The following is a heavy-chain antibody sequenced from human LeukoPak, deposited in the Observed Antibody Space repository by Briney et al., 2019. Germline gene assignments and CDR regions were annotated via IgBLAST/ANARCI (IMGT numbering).Heavy chain of an antibody. J-gene: IGHJ5*02. CDR1: GGSISSGGYY. CDR3: ARDTIAVAGPHWLDP. D-gene: IGHD6-19*01. V-gene: IGHV4-39*07. Sequence: PSETLSLTCTVSGGSISSGGYYWSWIRQPPGKGLEWIGEINHSGSTNYNPSLKSRVTISVDTSKNQFSLKLSSVTAADTAVYYCARDTIAVAGPHWLDPWGQGTLVTVSS. CDR2: INHSGST.